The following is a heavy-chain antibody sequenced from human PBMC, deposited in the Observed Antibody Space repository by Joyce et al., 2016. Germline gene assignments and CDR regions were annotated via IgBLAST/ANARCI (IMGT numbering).Heavy chain of an antibody. CDR1: RFTFSSYV. Sequence: EVQLVESGGTLVQPGGSLRLSCSASRFTFSSYVMHWVRQAPGKRLEYVSAISSNGGSTYYADSVKRRFIISRDNSKNTLYLQMSSLRTEDTSVYYCVKGGLSRAALDYMDVWGKGTTVTVSS. J-gene: IGHJ6*03. V-gene: IGHV3-64D*06. D-gene: IGHD6-6*01. CDR3: VKGGLSRAALDYMDV. CDR2: ISSNGGST.